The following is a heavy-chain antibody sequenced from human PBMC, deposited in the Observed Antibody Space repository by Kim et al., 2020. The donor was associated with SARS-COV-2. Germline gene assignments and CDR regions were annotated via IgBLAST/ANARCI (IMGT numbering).Heavy chain of an antibody. Sequence: GGSLRLSCAASGFTFSSYGMHWVRQAPGKGLEWVAVIWYDGSNKYYADSVKGRFTISRDNSKNTLYLQMNSLRAEDTAVYYCARSGNRWYYDILTGYCDYWGQGTLVTVSS. CDR3: ARSGNRWYYDILTGYCDY. V-gene: IGHV3-33*01. CDR1: GFTFSSYG. D-gene: IGHD3-9*01. J-gene: IGHJ4*02. CDR2: IWYDGSNK.